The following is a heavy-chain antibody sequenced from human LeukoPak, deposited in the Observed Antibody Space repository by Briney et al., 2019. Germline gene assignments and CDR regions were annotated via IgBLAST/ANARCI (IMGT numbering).Heavy chain of an antibody. J-gene: IGHJ5*02. Sequence: SETLSLTCTVSGGSVSSGGYYWSWIRQPPGKGLEWIGYIYHSGSTYYNPSLKSRVTISVDTSKNQFSLKLSSVTAADTAVYYCARETAVVVVVAATLGPGLDPWGQGTLVTVSS. CDR2: IYHSGST. CDR3: ARETAVVVVVAATLGPGLDP. CDR1: GGSVSSGGYY. D-gene: IGHD2-15*01. V-gene: IGHV4-30-2*01.